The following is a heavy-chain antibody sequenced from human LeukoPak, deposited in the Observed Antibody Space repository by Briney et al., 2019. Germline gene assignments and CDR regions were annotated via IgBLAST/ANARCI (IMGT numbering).Heavy chain of an antibody. CDR1: GYTFTSYG. D-gene: IGHD6-19*01. Sequence: ASVKVSCKASGYTFTSYGISWVRQAPGQGLEWMGWISGYNGNTKYVQKFQGRATMTTDTSTSTAYMELRSLRSDDTAVYYCARDLRLRFGLSSGWYLFDSWGQGTLVTVSS. CDR3: ARDLRLRFGLSSGWYLFDS. CDR2: ISGYNGNT. J-gene: IGHJ4*02. V-gene: IGHV1-18*01.